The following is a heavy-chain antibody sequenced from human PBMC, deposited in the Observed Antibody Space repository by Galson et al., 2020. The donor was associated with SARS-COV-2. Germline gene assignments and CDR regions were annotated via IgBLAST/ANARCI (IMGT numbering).Heavy chain of an antibody. CDR3: ARAGRSSSCSGGSCYFSDV. V-gene: IGHV3-21*01. D-gene: IGHD2-15*01. J-gene: IGHJ6*04. CDR2: ISSSSSYI. Sequence: GESLKISCAASGFTFSNYNMNWVRQAPGKGLEWVSFISSSSSYIYYADSVKGRFTISRDNAKNSQYLQMNSLRAEDTAVYYCARAGRSSSCSGGSCYFSDVWGKGTTVTVSS. CDR1: GFTFSNYN.